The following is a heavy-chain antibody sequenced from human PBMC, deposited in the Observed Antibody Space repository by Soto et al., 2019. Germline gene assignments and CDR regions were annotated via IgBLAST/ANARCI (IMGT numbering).Heavy chain of an antibody. V-gene: IGHV4-34*01. Sequence: SETLTLTCTFYGGSISGYYWSLIRHSPGKGLEWIGEINHRGSSDYNPSLKSRVTISIDASKNHVSLELTSVTAADTAVYYCARSDNRNSLYGVDVWGQGTAVTVSS. D-gene: IGHD1-7*01. CDR2: INHRGSS. CDR3: ARSDNRNSLYGVDV. J-gene: IGHJ6*02. CDR1: GGSISGYY.